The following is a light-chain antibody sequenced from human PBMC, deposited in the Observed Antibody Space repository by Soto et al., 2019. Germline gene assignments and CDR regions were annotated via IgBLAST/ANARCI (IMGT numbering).Light chain of an antibody. V-gene: IGKV3-15*01. CDR3: QQGHNWPLT. CDR1: QSISSE. CDR2: GAS. J-gene: IGKJ2*01. Sequence: EIVMTQSPATLSVSPGESATLSCRASQSISSELGWYQQKPGQPPRLLIYGASTRATGVPARFTGSGSGSDVTLTISGLQSEDFAVYYCQQGHNWPLTFGQGTRLEI.